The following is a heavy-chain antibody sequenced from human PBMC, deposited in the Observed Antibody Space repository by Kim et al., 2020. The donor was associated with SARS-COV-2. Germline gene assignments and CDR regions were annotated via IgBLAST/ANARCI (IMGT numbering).Heavy chain of an antibody. V-gene: IGHV3-7*01. D-gene: IGHD6-19*01. CDR2: IKQDGSEK. Sequence: GGSLRLSCAASGFTFSSYWMSWVRQAPGKGLEWVANIKQDGSEKYYVDSVKGRFTISRDNAKNSLYLQMNSLRAEDTAVYYCARDMGQWLVPSDYYYGMDVWGQGTTVTVSS. CDR1: GFTFSSYW. CDR3: ARDMGQWLVPSDYYYGMDV. J-gene: IGHJ6*02.